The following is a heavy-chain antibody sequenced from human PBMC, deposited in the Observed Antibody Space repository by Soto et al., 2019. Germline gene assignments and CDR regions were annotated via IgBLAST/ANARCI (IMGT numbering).Heavy chain of an antibody. CDR2: MYYSGSS. CDR3: ARHPRDDYNYGGSGIFDY. J-gene: IGHJ4*02. Sequence: QLQLQESGPGLVKPSETLSLTCSVSGGSISSRTFWWAWIRQPPGKGLEWIGDMYYSGSSYSSPSLQSRVTLSVDTSKNPLSLKLNSVTAADTAVYYCARHPRDDYNYGGSGIFDYWGQGTLVTVSS. CDR1: GGSISSRTFW. D-gene: IGHD4-4*01. V-gene: IGHV4-39*01.